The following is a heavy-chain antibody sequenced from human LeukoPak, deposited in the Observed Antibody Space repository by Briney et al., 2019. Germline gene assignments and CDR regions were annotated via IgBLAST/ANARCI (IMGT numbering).Heavy chain of an antibody. Sequence: GGSVKVSCKASGGTLSKYGISWLRQAPGQGLEWMGRIIPIFGPALYAPQFKGRVTIPADTSTETAYVEVTSLTAEHTAVYVCATDPHSDFWTGYYWVSWGEGPLLSVS. D-gene: IGHD3/OR15-3a*01. J-gene: IGHJ5*02. CDR3: ATDPHSDFWTGYYWVS. CDR1: GGTLSKYG. CDR2: IIPIFGPA. V-gene: IGHV1-69*06.